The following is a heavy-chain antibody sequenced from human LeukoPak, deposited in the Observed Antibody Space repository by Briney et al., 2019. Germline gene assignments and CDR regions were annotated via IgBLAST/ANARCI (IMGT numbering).Heavy chain of an antibody. V-gene: IGHV3-23*01. CDR3: AKRYSSGWTTTPPYFDY. J-gene: IGHJ4*02. CDR1: GFTFSSYA. Sequence: PGGPLRLSCAASGFTFSSYAMSWVRQAPGKGLEWVSAISGSGGSTYYADSVKGRFTISRDNSKNTLYLQMNSLRAEDTAVYYCAKRYSSGWTTTPPYFDYWGQGTLVTVSS. D-gene: IGHD6-19*01. CDR2: ISGSGGST.